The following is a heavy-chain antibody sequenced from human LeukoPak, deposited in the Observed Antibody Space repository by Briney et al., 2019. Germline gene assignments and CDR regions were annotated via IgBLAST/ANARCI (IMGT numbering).Heavy chain of an antibody. D-gene: IGHD3-10*01. CDR2: IYSGGST. J-gene: IGHJ4*02. V-gene: IGHV3-53*01. CDR3: ARDHYGSGSFSYY. CDR1: GGSISSYY. Sequence: ETLSLTCTVSGGSISSYYWSWVRQAPGKGLEWVSVIYSGGSTYYADSVKGRFTISRDNSKNTLYLQMNSLRAEDTAVYYCARDHYGSGSFSYYWGQGTLVTVSS.